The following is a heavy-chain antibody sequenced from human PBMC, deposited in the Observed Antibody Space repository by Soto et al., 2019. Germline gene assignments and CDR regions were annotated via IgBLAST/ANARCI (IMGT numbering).Heavy chain of an antibody. V-gene: IGHV1-69*06. J-gene: IGHJ3*02. CDR1: GGTFSSYA. CDR2: IIPIFGTA. Sequence: GASVKVSCKDSGGTFSSYAMSWVRQAPGQGLEWMGGIIPIFGTANYAQKFQGRVTITADKSTSTAYMELSSLRSEDTAVYYCARNYPNDAFDIWGQGTTVPVSS. D-gene: IGHD3-10*01. CDR3: ARNYPNDAFDI.